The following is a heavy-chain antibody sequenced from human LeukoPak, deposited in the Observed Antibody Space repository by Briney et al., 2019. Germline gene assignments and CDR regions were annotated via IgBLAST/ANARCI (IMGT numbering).Heavy chain of an antibody. J-gene: IGHJ4*02. V-gene: IGHV4-59*08. Sequence: SETPSLTCTVSGGSISGYYWSWIRQPPGKGLEWIGYIYYGGSTNYNPSLKSRVTMSVVKSKNLFSLNLSSVTAADTAVYYCARHGTDYWGQGTLVTVSP. CDR2: IYYGGST. CDR1: GGSISGYY. CDR3: ARHGTDY.